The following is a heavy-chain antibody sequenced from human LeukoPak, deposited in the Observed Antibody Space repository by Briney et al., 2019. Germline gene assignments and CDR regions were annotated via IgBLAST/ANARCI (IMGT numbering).Heavy chain of an antibody. CDR3: VSFYETN. Sequence: GGSLRLSCAASGFTFSSYWMHWVRQAPGKGLVWVSHVNSDGSWTSHADSVKGRFTISKDNAKNTVYLQMNNLRTEDTAVYYCVSFYETNWGRGTLVTVSS. V-gene: IGHV3-74*01. CDR2: VNSDGSWT. CDR1: GFTFSSYW. J-gene: IGHJ4*02. D-gene: IGHD2-2*01.